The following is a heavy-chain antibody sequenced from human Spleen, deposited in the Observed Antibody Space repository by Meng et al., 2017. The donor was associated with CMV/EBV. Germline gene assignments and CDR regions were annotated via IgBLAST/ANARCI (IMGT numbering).Heavy chain of an antibody. CDR3: ARERAVAGYNWFDS. V-gene: IGHV1-2*02. CDR1: GYTVTGYY. D-gene: IGHD6-19*01. CDR2: IGPNSGGT. J-gene: IGHJ5*01. Sequence: ASGYTVTGYYIPWVRQAPGQRLEWMGWIGPNSGGTKYAEKFQGRVTTTRDTSLSTAYLEMNSLRSDDTAVYYCARERAVAGYNWFDSWGQGTLVTVSS.